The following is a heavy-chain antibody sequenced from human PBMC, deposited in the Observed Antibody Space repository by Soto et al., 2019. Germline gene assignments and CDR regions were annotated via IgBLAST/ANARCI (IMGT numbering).Heavy chain of an antibody. J-gene: IGHJ5*02. CDR3: ARDRAYKCFEL. V-gene: IGHV3-7*01. CDR1: GFTFNTSW. CDR2: TVPDGSQT. Sequence: EVQLVESGGGLVQSGGSLRLSCAGSGFTFNTSWMNWVRQAPGKGLEWVASTVPDGSQTYYLDSLKGRFTISRYNGKRSLYLQMNSLRVDDTAIYYCARDRAYKCFELWGQGTLVTVSS.